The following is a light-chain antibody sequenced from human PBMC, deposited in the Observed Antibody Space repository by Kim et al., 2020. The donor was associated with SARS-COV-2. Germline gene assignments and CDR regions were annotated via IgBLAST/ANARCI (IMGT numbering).Light chain of an antibody. Sequence: DTQMTQSPSTLSASVGDRVTITCRASQTISNWLAWYQQKPGKPPTLLIYEVSTLESGVPSRFSGSGSGTEFTLTISSLQPDDFATYYCQQYDSYSRTFGQGTKVDIK. CDR1: QTISNW. V-gene: IGKV1-5*03. J-gene: IGKJ1*01. CDR2: EVS. CDR3: QQYDSYSRT.